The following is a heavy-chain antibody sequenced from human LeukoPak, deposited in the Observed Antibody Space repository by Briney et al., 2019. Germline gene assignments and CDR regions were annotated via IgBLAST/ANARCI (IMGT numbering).Heavy chain of an antibody. CDR2: IRHSGDIT. CDR3: VRRGGSDGWGAFDI. V-gene: IGHV3-23*01. Sequence: GGSLRLSCAASGFTFSSYSMNWVRQAPGKGLEWVSSIRHSGDITYYADSVKGRFTISRDNSKNTLSLQMNSLSREDTAIYYCVRRGGSDGWGAFDIWGQGTVVTVSS. D-gene: IGHD5-24*01. J-gene: IGHJ3*02. CDR1: GFTFSSYS.